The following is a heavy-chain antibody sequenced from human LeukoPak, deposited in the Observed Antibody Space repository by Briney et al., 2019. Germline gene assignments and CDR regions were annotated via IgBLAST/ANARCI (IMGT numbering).Heavy chain of an antibody. V-gene: IGHV4-39*07. CDR1: GGSISSSSYY. CDR2: IYYSGST. J-gene: IGHJ4*02. Sequence: SETLSLTCTVSGGSISSSSYYWGWIRQPPGKGLEWIGSIYYSGSTYYNPSLKSRVTISVDTSKNQFSLKLSSVTAADTALYYCARASSYYYVDYWGQGTLVTVSS. D-gene: IGHD3-10*01. CDR3: ARASSYYYVDY.